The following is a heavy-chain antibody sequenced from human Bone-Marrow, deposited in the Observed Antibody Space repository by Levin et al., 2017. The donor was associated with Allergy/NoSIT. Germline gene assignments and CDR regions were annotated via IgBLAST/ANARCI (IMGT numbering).Heavy chain of an antibody. J-gene: IGHJ4*02. CDR1: GFTFSKSW. CDR3: AKSGRGTASEYYYFDY. D-gene: IGHD2/OR15-2a*01. Sequence: SCAASGFTFSKSWMSWVRQAPGKGLEWVANIKEDGSQKYYVDSVKGRFTISRDSAKNSLYLQMNSLRAEDTAVYFCAKSGRGTASEYYYFDYWGQGILVTVSS. V-gene: IGHV3-7*02. CDR2: IKEDGSQK.